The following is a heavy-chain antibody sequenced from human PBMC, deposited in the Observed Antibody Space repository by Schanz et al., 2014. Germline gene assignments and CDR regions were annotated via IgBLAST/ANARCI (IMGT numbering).Heavy chain of an antibody. V-gene: IGHV1-46*03. D-gene: IGHD6-13*01. CDR1: GYTFTTYY. J-gene: IGHJ4*02. CDR3: ARDGEAAAGCDY. CDR2: INPSSGTT. Sequence: QVQLVQSGAEVKKPGASVKVSCKASGYTFTTYYIHWVRQAPGQGLEWMGKINPSSGTTRIAQNFQGRVTMTRDTSTSTVYMELSSLRSEDTAVYYCARDGEAAAGCDYRGQGTLXTVSA.